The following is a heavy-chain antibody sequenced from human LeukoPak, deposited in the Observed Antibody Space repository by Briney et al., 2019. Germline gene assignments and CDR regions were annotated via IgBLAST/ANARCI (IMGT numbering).Heavy chain of an antibody. Sequence: GGSLRLSCAASGFTFNTYWMIWVRQAPGKGLEWVANIDQGGSTKYYVDSLKGRFTISRDNAKNSLYLQMNSLRAEDTAVYDYVRDKGGRSGAIYFDAFDVWGQGTMVTVSS. CDR2: IDQGGSTK. D-gene: IGHD4/OR15-4a*01. V-gene: IGHV3-7*01. CDR1: GFTFNTYW. CDR3: VRDKGGRSGAIYFDAFDV. J-gene: IGHJ3*01.